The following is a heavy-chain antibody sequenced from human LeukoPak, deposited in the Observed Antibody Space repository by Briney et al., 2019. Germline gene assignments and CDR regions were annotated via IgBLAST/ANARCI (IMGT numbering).Heavy chain of an antibody. J-gene: IGHJ4*02. D-gene: IGHD3-22*01. Sequence: SETLSLTCTVSGGSISSSSYYWGWIRQPPGKGLEWIGSIYYSGSTYYNPSLKSRVTISVDTSKNQFSLKLSSVTAADTAVYYCARLYDSSGYYYPFDYWGQGTLVTVSS. V-gene: IGHV4-39*07. CDR3: ARLYDSSGYYYPFDY. CDR1: GGSISSSSYY. CDR2: IYYSGST.